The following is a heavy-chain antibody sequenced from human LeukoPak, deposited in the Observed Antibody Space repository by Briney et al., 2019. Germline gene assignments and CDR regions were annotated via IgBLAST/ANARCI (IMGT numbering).Heavy chain of an antibody. D-gene: IGHD2-15*01. CDR1: GLTVSSAY. CDR2: IYGAGAT. Sequence: PGGSLRLSCAAYGLTVSSAYLAWVRQAPGQGLEWISVIYGAGATYYADSVQGRFTISRDTYSNALYLQMNSLRVEDTAVYHCARLLPASRHYFDYWGQGTLVTVSS. CDR3: ARLLPASRHYFDY. J-gene: IGHJ4*02. V-gene: IGHV3-53*01.